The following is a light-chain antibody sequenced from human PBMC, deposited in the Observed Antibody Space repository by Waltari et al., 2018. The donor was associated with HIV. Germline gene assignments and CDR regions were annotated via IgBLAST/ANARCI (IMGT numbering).Light chain of an antibody. Sequence: SYDLTQQPSVSVSPGQTAIITCSGEKLVNTFISWYQQKPGQSPMLVIYQDGKRPSGIPERFSGANSGNTATLTISGTQAIDEAEYYCQAWDSSTGVFGSGTKVSVL. CDR3: QAWDSSTGV. V-gene: IGLV3-1*01. J-gene: IGLJ1*01. CDR2: QDG. CDR1: KLVNTF.